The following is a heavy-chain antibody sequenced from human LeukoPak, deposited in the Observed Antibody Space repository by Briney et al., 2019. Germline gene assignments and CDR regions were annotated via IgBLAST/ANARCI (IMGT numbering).Heavy chain of an antibody. CDR1: GFTFSSYE. J-gene: IGHJ4*02. D-gene: IGHD5-12*01. Sequence: PGGSLRLSCAASGFTFSSYEMNWVRQAPGEGLEWVSYISTTGSTIYYADSVKGRFTISRDNAKNSLYLQMNSLRAEDTAFYYCAGGPIVATGVDYWGQGTLVTVSS. CDR3: AGGPIVATGVDY. V-gene: IGHV3-48*03. CDR2: ISTTGSTI.